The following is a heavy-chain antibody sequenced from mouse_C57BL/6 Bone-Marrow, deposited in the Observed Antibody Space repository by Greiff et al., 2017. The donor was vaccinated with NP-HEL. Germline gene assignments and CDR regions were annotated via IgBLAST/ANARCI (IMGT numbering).Heavy chain of an antibody. V-gene: IGHV1-76*01. CDR3: ARSPCYDYLDY. CDR2: IYPGSGNT. Sequence: QVQLQQSGAELVRPGASVKLSCKASGYTFTDYYINWVKQRPGQGLEWIARIYPGSGNTYYNEKFKGKATLTAEKSSSTAYMQLSSLTSEDSAVYFCARSPCYDYLDYWGQGTTLTVSS. J-gene: IGHJ2*01. D-gene: IGHD2-3*01. CDR1: GYTFTDYY.